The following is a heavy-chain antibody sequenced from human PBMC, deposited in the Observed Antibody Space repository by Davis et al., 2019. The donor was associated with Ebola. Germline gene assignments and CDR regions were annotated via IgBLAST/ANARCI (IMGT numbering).Heavy chain of an antibody. Sequence: GESLKISCAASAVNFNTHAMYWIRQAPGKGPEWVAFISFHGANQEYADSVKGRFTISRDNSENTLDLQLSSLGAEDTAVYYCVRAPTFGWGPDYWGQGTLVTVSS. CDR1: AVNFNTHA. V-gene: IGHV3-30-3*01. D-gene: IGHD3-16*01. J-gene: IGHJ4*02. CDR2: ISFHGANQ. CDR3: VRAPTFGWGPDY.